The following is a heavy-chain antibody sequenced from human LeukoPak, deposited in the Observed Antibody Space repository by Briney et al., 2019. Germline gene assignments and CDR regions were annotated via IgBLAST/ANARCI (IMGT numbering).Heavy chain of an antibody. CDR1: GFTFSSYG. CDR2: ISYDGSNK. CDR3: AKLSGDDAFDI. Sequence: PGGSLRLSCAASGFTFSSYGMHWVRQAPGKGLGWVAVISYDGSNKYCADSVKGRFTISRDNSKNTLYLQMNSLRAEDTAVYYCAKLSGDDAFDIWGQGTMVTVSS. V-gene: IGHV3-30*18. D-gene: IGHD3-10*01. J-gene: IGHJ3*02.